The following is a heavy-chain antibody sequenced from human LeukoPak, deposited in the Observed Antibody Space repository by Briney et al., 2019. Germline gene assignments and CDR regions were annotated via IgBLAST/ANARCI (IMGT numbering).Heavy chain of an antibody. CDR2: IWYDGSNK. J-gene: IGHJ3*02. CDR1: GFTFSSYG. V-gene: IGHV3-33*01. D-gene: IGHD5-12*01. CDR3: ARAGSHDAFDI. Sequence: GGSLRLSCAASGFTFSSYGMHWVRQAPGKGLEWVAVIWYDGSNKYYADSVKGRFTISRDNSKNTLYLQMNSLRAEDTAVYYCARAGSHDAFDIWGQGTMVTVSS.